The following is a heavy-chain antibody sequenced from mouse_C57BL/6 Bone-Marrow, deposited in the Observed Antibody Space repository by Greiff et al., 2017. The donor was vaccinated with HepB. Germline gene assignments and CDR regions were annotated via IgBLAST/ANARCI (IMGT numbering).Heavy chain of an antibody. J-gene: IGHJ2*01. Sequence: EVQLVESGPGLVKPSQSLSLTCSVTGYSITSGYYWNWIRQFPGNKLEWMGYISYDGSNNYNPSLKNRISITRDTSKNQFFLKLNSVTTEDTATYYCARGGDDFIDWGQGTTLTVSS. CDR3: ARGGDDFID. CDR1: GYSITSGYY. CDR2: ISYDGSN. D-gene: IGHD2-4*01. V-gene: IGHV3-6*01.